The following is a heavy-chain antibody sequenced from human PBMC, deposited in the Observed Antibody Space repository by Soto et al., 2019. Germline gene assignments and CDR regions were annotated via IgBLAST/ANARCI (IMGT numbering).Heavy chain of an antibody. CDR2: IYSAGST. CDR1: GLTVSSSY. D-gene: IGHD6-19*01. J-gene: IGHJ4*02. Sequence: GVSLRLSCAASGLTVSSSYMSWVRQAPGKGLQWVSVIYSAGSTYYANSVKGRFTISRDNSKNTLYLQMNSLRAEDTAVYYCAKVFHSSGWYWHGQDYWGQGPLVTVYS. CDR3: AKVFHSSGWYWHGQDY. V-gene: IGHV3-53*01.